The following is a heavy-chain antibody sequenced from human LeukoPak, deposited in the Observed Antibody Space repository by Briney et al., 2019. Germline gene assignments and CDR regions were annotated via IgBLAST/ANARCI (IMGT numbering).Heavy chain of an antibody. D-gene: IGHD3-22*01. Sequence: GGSLKLSCAASGFTFSDCAMHWVRQASGKGLEWVGRIRNKAKSYATAYAASVKGRFTISRDDSKNTAYLQMNSLKTEDTAVYYCTHYYDSSGYYGAFDIWGQGTMVTVSS. J-gene: IGHJ3*02. CDR2: IRNKAKSYAT. CDR1: GFTFSDCA. V-gene: IGHV3-73*01. CDR3: THYYDSSGYYGAFDI.